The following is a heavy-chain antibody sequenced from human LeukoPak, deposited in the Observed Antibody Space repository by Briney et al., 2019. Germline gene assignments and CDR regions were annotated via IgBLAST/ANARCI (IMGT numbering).Heavy chain of an antibody. J-gene: IGHJ4*02. CDR2: VSASDGGT. CDR1: GFTFSSYA. Sequence: PGGSLRLSCAASGFTFSSYAMSWVRQAPGKGLEWVSTVSASDGGTFYAESVKGRFIISRDNSKNTLYLQMNSLRGEDTAIYYCAKFALQSDPFDYWGQGSLVTVSS. CDR3: AKFALQSDPFDY. V-gene: IGHV3-23*01. D-gene: IGHD6-19*01.